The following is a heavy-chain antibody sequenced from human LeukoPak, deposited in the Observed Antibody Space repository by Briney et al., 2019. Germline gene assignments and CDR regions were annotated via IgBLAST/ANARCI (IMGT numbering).Heavy chain of an antibody. CDR2: ISSSSTYI. D-gene: IGHD3-10*01. CDR1: GCTFSSYS. CDR3: ARVQNYYGSGSYYYSDY. J-gene: IGHJ4*02. V-gene: IGHV3-21*01. Sequence: GGSLRHSCAASGCTFSSYSMNWVRQAPGKGLEWVSSISSSSTYIYYGDSVKGRFTISRDNAKNSLYLQMNNLRAEDTAVYYCARVQNYYGSGSYYYSDYWGQGTLVTVSS.